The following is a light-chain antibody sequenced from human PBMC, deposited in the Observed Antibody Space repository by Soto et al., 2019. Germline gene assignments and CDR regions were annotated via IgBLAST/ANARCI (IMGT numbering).Light chain of an antibody. CDR3: PEYGFALWT. V-gene: IGKV3-20*01. CDR1: QSVVSSH. CDR2: GES. J-gene: IGKJ1*01. Sequence: EIGMKESPAAVSLYPGERATLSCRASQSVVSSHLAWYKEKPGQAPRLLISGESSRAPGIPDRFSGSGSGTDFTLTIISLEPEDFVGYYCPEYGFALWTFGQVSNVDVK.